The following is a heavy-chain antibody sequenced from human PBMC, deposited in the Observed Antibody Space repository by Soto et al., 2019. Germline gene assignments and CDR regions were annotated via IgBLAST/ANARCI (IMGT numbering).Heavy chain of an antibody. Sequence: EVQLVESGGGLVKPGGSLRLSCAASGFTFSSYSMNWVRQAPGKGLEWVSIITITGFIDYADSVKGRFTISRDNAKSSLDLQMNSLRAEDTAVYYCARDSREYNAYDYNWGQGTLVTVSS. CDR2: IITITGFI. CDR1: GFTFSSYS. D-gene: IGHD5-12*01. CDR3: ARDSREYNAYDYN. J-gene: IGHJ4*02. V-gene: IGHV3-21*02.